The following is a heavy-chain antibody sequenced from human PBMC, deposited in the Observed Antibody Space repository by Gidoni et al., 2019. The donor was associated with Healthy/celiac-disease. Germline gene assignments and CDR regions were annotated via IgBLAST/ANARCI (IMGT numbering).Heavy chain of an antibody. CDR2: IYHSGST. CDR1: GYSISSGYY. J-gene: IGHJ4*02. Sequence: QVQLQESGPGLVKPSETLSLTCAVSGYSISSGYYWGWIRQPPGKGLEWIGSIYHSGSTYYNPSLKSRVTISVDTSKNQFSLKLSSVTAADTAVYYCARDLNGDFDYWGQGTLVTVSS. V-gene: IGHV4-38-2*02. CDR3: ARDLNGDFDY. D-gene: IGHD4-17*01.